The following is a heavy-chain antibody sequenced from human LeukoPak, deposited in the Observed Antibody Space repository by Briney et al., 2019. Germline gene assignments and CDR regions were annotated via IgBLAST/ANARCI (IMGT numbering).Heavy chain of an antibody. Sequence: PGGSLRLSCPASGFTFSSYAMSWVRQAPGKGLEWVSAISGSGGSTYYADSVKGRFTISRDNSKNTLYLQMNSLRAEDTAVYYCATNGGYSYGYYADYWGQGTLVTVSS. D-gene: IGHD5-18*01. J-gene: IGHJ4*02. V-gene: IGHV3-23*01. CDR3: ATNGGYSYGYYADY. CDR1: GFTFSSYA. CDR2: ISGSGGST.